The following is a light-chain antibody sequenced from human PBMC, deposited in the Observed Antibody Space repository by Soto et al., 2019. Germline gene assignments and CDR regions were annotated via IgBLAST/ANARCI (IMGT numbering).Light chain of an antibody. Sequence: EIVLTQSPGTLSLSPGERATLSCRASQSASSSYLAWYQQKPGQAPRLLIHDASSRATGIPDRFSGSGSGTAFTLTISRLEPEDVAVYYCQQHDSAQWTFGQGTKVEIK. CDR1: QSASSSY. J-gene: IGKJ1*01. CDR3: QQHDSAQWT. CDR2: DAS. V-gene: IGKV3-20*01.